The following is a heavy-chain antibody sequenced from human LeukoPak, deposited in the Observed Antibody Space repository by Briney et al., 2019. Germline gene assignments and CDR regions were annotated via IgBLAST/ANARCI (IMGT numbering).Heavy chain of an antibody. CDR3: ARETARIAVAGTGSDY. CDR2: IIPIFGTA. CDR1: GGTFSSYA. V-gene: IGHV1-69*05. D-gene: IGHD6-19*01. J-gene: IGHJ4*02. Sequence: ASVKVSCKASGGTFSSYAISWVRQAPGQGLEWMGRIIPIFGTANYAQKFQGRVTITTDTSTSTAYMELRSLRSDDTAVYYCARETARIAVAGTGSDYWGQGTLVTVSS.